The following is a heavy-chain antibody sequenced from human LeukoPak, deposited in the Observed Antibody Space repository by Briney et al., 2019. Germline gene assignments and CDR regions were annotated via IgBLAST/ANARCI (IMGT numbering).Heavy chain of an antibody. CDR2: INPGGGST. Sequence: ASVKVSCKASGYTFTNYYMHWVRQAPGQGLEGIGIINPGGGSTSFAQKFQGRVTMTRDTSTSTVYLDVSSLRSEDTAVYYCARQLNLAAAALGNWFDPWGQGTLVTVSS. CDR3: ARQLNLAAAALGNWFDP. J-gene: IGHJ5*02. V-gene: IGHV1-46*01. CDR1: GYTFTNYY. D-gene: IGHD6-13*01.